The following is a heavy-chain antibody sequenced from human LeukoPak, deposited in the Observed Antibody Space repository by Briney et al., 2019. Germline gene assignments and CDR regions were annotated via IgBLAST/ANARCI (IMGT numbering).Heavy chain of an antibody. D-gene: IGHD3-22*01. J-gene: IGHJ6*02. CDR1: GGTFSGYA. CDR2: IIPILGIA. Sequence: GASVKVSCKASGGTFSGYAISWVRQAPGQGLEWMGRIIPILGIANYAQKFQGRVTITADKSTSTAYMELSSLRSEDTAVYYCARSKYYYDSSGYLYYYYYGMDVWGQGTTVTVSS. V-gene: IGHV1-69*04. CDR3: ARSKYYYDSSGYLYYYYYGMDV.